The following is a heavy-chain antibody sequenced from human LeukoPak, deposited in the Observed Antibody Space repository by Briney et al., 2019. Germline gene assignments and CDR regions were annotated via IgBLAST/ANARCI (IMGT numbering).Heavy chain of an antibody. V-gene: IGHV3-30-3*01. D-gene: IGHD2-21*01. CDR2: ISIDGTRQ. J-gene: IGHJ3*02. CDR3: AKEGDGSTWSAFDX. Sequence: GGSLRLSCAGSGFTLSRYAMHWVRQAPGKGLEWVAVISIDGTRQHYADSVKGRFTISRDNSKNTVSLQMNSLRTDDTAVYHCAKEGDGSTWSAFDXXXQXTXVTVSS. CDR1: GFTLSRYA.